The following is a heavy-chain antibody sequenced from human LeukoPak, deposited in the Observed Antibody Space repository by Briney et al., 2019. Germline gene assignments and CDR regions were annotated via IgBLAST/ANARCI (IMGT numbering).Heavy chain of an antibody. CDR2: ISRRGTTI. D-gene: IGHD6-13*01. CDR1: GFTFSSYE. V-gene: IGHV3-48*03. CDR3: ARVRWQQSYYMDV. Sequence: GGSLRLSCAASGFTFSSYEMTWVRQAPGKGLEWVSYISRRGTTIYYADSVKGRFTISRDNAKNSLYLQMNSLRAEDTAVYYCARVRWQQSYYMDVWGKGTTVTVSS. J-gene: IGHJ6*03.